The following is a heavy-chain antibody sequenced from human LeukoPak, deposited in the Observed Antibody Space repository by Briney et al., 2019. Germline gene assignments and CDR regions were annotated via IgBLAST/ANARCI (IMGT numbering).Heavy chain of an antibody. Sequence: SETLSLTCAVYGGSFSGYYWSWIRQPPGKGLEWIGEINHSGSTNYNPSLKSRVTISVDTSKNQFSLKLSSVTAADTAVYYCARHYYGSSGDAFDIWGQGTMVTVSS. CDR2: INHSGST. D-gene: IGHD3-22*01. CDR1: GGSFSGYY. J-gene: IGHJ3*02. V-gene: IGHV4-34*01. CDR3: ARHYYGSSGDAFDI.